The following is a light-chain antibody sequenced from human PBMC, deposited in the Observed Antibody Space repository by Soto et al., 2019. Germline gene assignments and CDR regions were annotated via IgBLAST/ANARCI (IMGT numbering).Light chain of an antibody. CDR2: YNT. CDR3: QSYDSSLSGVV. Sequence: QSVLTQPPSMSGAPGQRVTISCTGSSSNIGAGYDVYWYQHLPGTAPRLLIYYNTNRPSGVPDRFSGSKSGTSASLAITGLQAEDEADYYSQSYDSSLSGVVFGGGTKVTVL. V-gene: IGLV1-40*01. J-gene: IGLJ3*02. CDR1: SSNIGAGYD.